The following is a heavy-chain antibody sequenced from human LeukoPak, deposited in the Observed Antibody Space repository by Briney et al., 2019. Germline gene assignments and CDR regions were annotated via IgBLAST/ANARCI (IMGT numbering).Heavy chain of an antibody. CDR3: ARVPGIAVAGTFDP. J-gene: IGHJ5*02. CDR1: GYTFTGYY. Sequence: ASVKVSCKASGYTFTGYYMHWVRQAPGQGLEWMGWINPNSGGTNYAQKFQGRVTMTRDTSISTAYMELSRLRSDDTAVYCCARVPGIAVAGTFDPWGQGTLVTVSS. V-gene: IGHV1-2*02. D-gene: IGHD6-19*01. CDR2: INPNSGGT.